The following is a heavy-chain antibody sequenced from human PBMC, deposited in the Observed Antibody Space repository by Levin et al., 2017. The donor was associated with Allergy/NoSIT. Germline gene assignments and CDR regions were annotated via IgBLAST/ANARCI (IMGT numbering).Heavy chain of an antibody. CDR3: ARGISGYGDYVRYGRNWFDP. CDR1: GGSISSGGYY. D-gene: IGHD4-17*01. V-gene: IGHV4-31*03. J-gene: IGHJ5*02. Sequence: SETLSLTCTVSGGSISSGGYYWSWIRQHPGKGLEWIGYIYYSGSTYYNPSLKSRVTISVDTSKNQFSLKLSSVTAADTAVYYCARGISGYGDYVRYGRNWFDPWGQGTLVTVSS. CDR2: IYYSGST.